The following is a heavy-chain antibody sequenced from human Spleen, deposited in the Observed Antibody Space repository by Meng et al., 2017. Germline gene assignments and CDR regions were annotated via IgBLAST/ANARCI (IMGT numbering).Heavy chain of an antibody. V-gene: IGHV3-23*01. CDR3: AKVAVRGITTRFFDY. J-gene: IGHJ4*02. CDR2: ISGSGGST. Sequence: GESLKISCAASGFTFSSYDMSWVRQAPGKGLECVSPISGSGGSTYYADSVKGRFTISRDNSKNTLYLQMNSLRAEDTAVYYCAKVAVRGITTRFFDYWGQGTLVTVSS. CDR1: GFTFSSYD. D-gene: IGHD4-11*01.